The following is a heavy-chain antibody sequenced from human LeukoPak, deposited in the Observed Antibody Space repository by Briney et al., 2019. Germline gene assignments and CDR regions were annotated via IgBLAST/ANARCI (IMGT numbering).Heavy chain of an antibody. CDR2: MNPNSGNT. CDR1: GYTFASYD. Sequence: ASVKVSCKASGYTFASYDINWVRQATGQGLEWMGWMNPNSGNTGYAQKFQGRVTMTRNTSISTAYMELSSLRSEDTAVYYCARGRITIFGRAMGYYYGMDVWGQGTTVTVSS. J-gene: IGHJ6*02. CDR3: ARGRITIFGRAMGYYYGMDV. V-gene: IGHV1-8*01. D-gene: IGHD3-3*01.